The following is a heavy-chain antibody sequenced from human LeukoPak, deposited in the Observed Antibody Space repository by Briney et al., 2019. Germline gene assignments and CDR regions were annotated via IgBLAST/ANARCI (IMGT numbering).Heavy chain of an antibody. Sequence: ASVKVSCKASGYTFSTYYMHWVRQAPGQGLEWMGIINPSGGYTSYAQKFQDRVTMTRDTSTSTVYMELSSLRSEDTAVYYCARELLQENFDYWGQGTLVTVSS. D-gene: IGHD1-26*01. CDR2: INPSGGYT. J-gene: IGHJ4*02. CDR1: GYTFSTYY. V-gene: IGHV1-46*01. CDR3: ARELLQENFDY.